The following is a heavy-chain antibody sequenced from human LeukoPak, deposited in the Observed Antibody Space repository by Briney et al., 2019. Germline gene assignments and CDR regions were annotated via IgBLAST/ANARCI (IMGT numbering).Heavy chain of an antibody. CDR1: GFTFSSFG. CDR2: ISDSAINK. Sequence: GRSLRLCCTASGFTFSSFGIHWVRQAPGQGLERVAVISDSAINKYYADSVKGRFTISRDNSKNTLFLQMDSLKEEDTALYYCAKDRGERGGGIDVWGRGTPVTVSS. CDR3: AKDRGERGGGIDV. J-gene: IGHJ6*02. V-gene: IGHV3-30*18. D-gene: IGHD3-10*01.